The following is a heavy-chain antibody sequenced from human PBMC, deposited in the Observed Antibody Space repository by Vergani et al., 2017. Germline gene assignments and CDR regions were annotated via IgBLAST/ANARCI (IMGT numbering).Heavy chain of an antibody. V-gene: IGHV4-31*03. D-gene: IGHD3-10*01. Sequence: QVQLQESGPGLVKPSQTLSLTCTVSGGSISSGGYYWSWIRQHPGKGLEWIGYIYYSGSTYYNPSLKSRVTISVDTSKSQFSLKLSYVTAADTAVYYCARKLRGSGSYNWFDPWGQGTLVTVSS. CDR1: GGSISSGGYY. J-gene: IGHJ5*02. CDR3: ARKLRGSGSYNWFDP. CDR2: IYYSGST.